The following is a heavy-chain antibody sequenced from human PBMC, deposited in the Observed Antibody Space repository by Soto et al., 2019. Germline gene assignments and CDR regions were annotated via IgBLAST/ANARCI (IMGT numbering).Heavy chain of an antibody. CDR3: ARVHTVTTYFDV. Sequence: QVQLVQSGAEVGKPGASVKVSCKASGYTFTSYDINWVRQASGQGLEWTGWMNPNSGNTGSAQRFQGRLTMTRNTSINTAYMELTSLTSEDAAVYYCARVHTVTTYFDVWGPGTLVAVSS. CDR2: MNPNSGNT. V-gene: IGHV1-8*01. J-gene: IGHJ2*01. D-gene: IGHD4-17*01. CDR1: GYTFTSYD.